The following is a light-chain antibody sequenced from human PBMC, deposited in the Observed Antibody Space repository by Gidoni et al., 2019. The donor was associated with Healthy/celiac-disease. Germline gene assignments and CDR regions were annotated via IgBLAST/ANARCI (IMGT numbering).Light chain of an antibody. J-gene: IGKJ2*01. CDR2: WAS. Sequence: DIVLTQSPASLPVSLGERATINCKSSQSVLYSSNNKNYLAWYQQKPGQPPKLLIYWASTRESGVPDRFSGSGSGTDFTLTISSLQAEDVADYYCQQYYSNPHTFGQGTKLEIK. CDR1: QSVLYSSNNKNY. CDR3: QQYYSNPHT. V-gene: IGKV4-1*01.